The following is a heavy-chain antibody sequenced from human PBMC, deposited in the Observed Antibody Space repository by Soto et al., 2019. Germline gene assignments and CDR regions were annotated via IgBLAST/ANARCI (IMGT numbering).Heavy chain of an antibody. CDR3: ARSDYYDSSGYYRN. CDR2: ISVYNGNT. V-gene: IGHV1-18*01. J-gene: IGHJ4*02. Sequence: ASETVSGYPPAYTFTSYGISWVRQAPGQGLEWMGWISVYNGNTNYAQKLQGRVTMTTDTSTSTAYMELRSLRSDDTAVYYCARSDYYDSSGYYRNWGQGTPVTVSS. CDR1: AYTFTSYG. D-gene: IGHD3-22*01.